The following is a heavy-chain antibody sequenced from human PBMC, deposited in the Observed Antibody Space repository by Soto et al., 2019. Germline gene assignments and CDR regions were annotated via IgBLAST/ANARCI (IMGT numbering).Heavy chain of an antibody. Sequence: SETLSLTCPVSGGSSSRYYWTWIRQSPGKGLEWIGNIYYTGSTNYSPSLKSRVTISLDTSKNQFSLKLRSVTAADTAVYYCARANYFDIWGQGTMVTVSS. J-gene: IGHJ3*02. CDR1: GGSSSRYY. D-gene: IGHD2-8*01. CDR2: IYYTGST. CDR3: ARANYFDI. V-gene: IGHV4-59*01.